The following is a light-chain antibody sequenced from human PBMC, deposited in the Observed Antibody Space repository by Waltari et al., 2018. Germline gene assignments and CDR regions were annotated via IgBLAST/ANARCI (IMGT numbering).Light chain of an antibody. Sequence: EIVMTQSPATLSVSPGERATLSCRASQSVCTNLAWFQQKPGQAPRRVIYYTSTRATGIPVRFSGLGSATEFTLNIISLQSEDFAVYYCQQYNEWSRTFGQGTKVEI. CDR3: QQYNEWSRT. J-gene: IGKJ1*01. V-gene: IGKV3-15*01. CDR1: QSVCTN. CDR2: YTS.